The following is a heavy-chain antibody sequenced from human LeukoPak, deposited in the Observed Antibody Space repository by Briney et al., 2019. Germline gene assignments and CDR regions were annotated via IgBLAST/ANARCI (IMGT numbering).Heavy chain of an antibody. D-gene: IGHD3-10*01. V-gene: IGHV1-18*01. CDR1: GGTFSSYA. CDR2: ISAYNGNT. J-gene: IGHJ3*02. CDR3: ANYYGSGSYAFDI. Sequence: GASVKVSCKASGGTFSSYAISWVRQAPGQGLEWMGWISAYNGNTNYAQKLQGRVTMTTDTSTSTAYMELRSLRSDDTAVYYCANYYGSGSYAFDIWGQGTMVTVSS.